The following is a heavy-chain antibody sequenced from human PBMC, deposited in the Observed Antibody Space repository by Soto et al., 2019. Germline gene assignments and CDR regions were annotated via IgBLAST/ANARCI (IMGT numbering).Heavy chain of an antibody. Sequence: SGFTFSSYAMHWVRQAPGKGLEWVAVISYDGSNKYYADSVKGRFTISRDNSKNTLYLQMNSLRAEDTAVYYCARGGEDDILTGLDYWGQGTLVTVSS. J-gene: IGHJ4*02. D-gene: IGHD3-9*01. CDR2: ISYDGSNK. V-gene: IGHV3-30-3*01. CDR3: ARGGEDDILTGLDY. CDR1: GFTFSSYA.